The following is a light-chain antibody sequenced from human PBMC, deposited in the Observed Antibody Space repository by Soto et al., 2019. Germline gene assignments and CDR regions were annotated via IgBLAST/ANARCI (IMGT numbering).Light chain of an antibody. J-gene: IGKJ2*01. CDR1: LSVGSK. CDR3: HQYNNWPYT. Sequence: EIVRTKSPATLSVSPGERATLSCRASLSVGSKLDWYQQRPCQAPRLLIYGASSRATDVPDRFSGTGSGTEFTLTISSLQSEDFVVYYCHQYNNWPYTLGQGTKLEIK. CDR2: GAS. V-gene: IGKV3-15*01.